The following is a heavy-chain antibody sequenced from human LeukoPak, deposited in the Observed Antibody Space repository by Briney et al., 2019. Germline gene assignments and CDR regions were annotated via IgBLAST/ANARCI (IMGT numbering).Heavy chain of an antibody. CDR1: GFTVGNNY. V-gene: IGHV3-30*02. J-gene: IGHJ4*02. D-gene: IGHD3-16*01. CDR3: AKDSLADIDY. CDR2: IRHDGSIK. Sequence: GGSLRLSCAASGFTVGNNYMNWVRQAPGKGLEWVAFIRHDGSIKNYADSVKGRSTISRDNSKNTLYLQMNSLRAEDTAVYYCAKDSLADIDYWGQGNLVTVSS.